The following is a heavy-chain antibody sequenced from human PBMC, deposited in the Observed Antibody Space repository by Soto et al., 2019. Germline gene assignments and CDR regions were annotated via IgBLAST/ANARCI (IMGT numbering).Heavy chain of an antibody. J-gene: IGHJ4*02. CDR2: IYYSGST. V-gene: IGHV4-28*01. CDR3: ARMGIVGATTLDY. D-gene: IGHD1-26*01. Sequence: ETLSLTCAVSGYSISNTNWWGWIRQPPGKGLEWIGYIYYSGSTYYNPSLKSRVTMSVDTSKNQFSLKLSSVTAVDTAVYYCARMGIVGATTLDYWGQGTLVTVSS. CDR1: GYSISNTNW.